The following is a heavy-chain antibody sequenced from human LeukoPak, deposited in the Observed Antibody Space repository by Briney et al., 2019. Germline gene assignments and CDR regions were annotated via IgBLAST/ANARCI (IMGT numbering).Heavy chain of an antibody. J-gene: IGHJ4*02. Sequence: SETLSLTCTVSGGSISSYYWSWIRQPPGKGLEWIGSIYYSGSTYYNPSLKSRVTISVDTSKNQFSLKLSSVTAADTAVYYCARGRYYFDYWGQGTLVTVSS. V-gene: IGHV4-59*12. CDR1: GGSISSYY. CDR2: IYYSGST. CDR3: ARGRYYFDY.